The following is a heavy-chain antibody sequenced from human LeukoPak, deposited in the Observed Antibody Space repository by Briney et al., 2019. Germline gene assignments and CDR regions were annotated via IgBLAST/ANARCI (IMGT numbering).Heavy chain of an antibody. D-gene: IGHD1-26*01. CDR1: GGSIGSYY. Sequence: SETLSLTCTVSGGSIGSYYWIWIRQPPGKGLEWIGHIYYSGSTNYNPSLKSRVTISIDTSKSQFSLKLNSVTAADTAVYYCAGSGSYYYFEYWGQGALVTVSS. V-gene: IGHV4-59*01. J-gene: IGHJ4*02. CDR2: IYYSGST. CDR3: AGSGSYYYFEY.